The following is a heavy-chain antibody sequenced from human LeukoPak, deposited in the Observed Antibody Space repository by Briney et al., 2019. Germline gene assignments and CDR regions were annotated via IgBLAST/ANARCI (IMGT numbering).Heavy chain of an antibody. CDR2: IYYSGST. J-gene: IGHJ5*02. CDR1: GGSISSYY. Sequence: PSETLSLTCTVSGGSISSYYWSWIRQPPGKGLEWIGYIYYSGSTHYNPSLKSRVTISVDTSKNQFSLKLSSVTAADTAVYYCAGSYSSSWYELNWFDPWGQGTLVTVSS. D-gene: IGHD6-13*01. V-gene: IGHV4-59*08. CDR3: AGSYSSSWYELNWFDP.